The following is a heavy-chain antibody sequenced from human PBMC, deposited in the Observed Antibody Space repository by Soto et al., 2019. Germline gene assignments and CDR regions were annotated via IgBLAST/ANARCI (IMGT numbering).Heavy chain of an antibody. D-gene: IGHD1-26*01. J-gene: IGHJ6*02. CDR2: ISTGGSSI. V-gene: IGHV3-48*03. Sequence: PVGSLILSCAGSGFTLSNYEMNWVRQAPGKGLEWVSYISTGGSSIYYADSVKGRFTIARDNGKNSVYLQMSSLRAEDTATYYCARERGGLSGADVWGQGTTVTVSS. CDR3: ARERGGLSGADV. CDR1: GFTLSNYE.